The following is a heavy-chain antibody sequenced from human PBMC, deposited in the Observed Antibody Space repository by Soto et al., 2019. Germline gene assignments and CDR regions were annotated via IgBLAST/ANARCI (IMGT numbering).Heavy chain of an antibody. CDR3: ARGLRGSYPFYYYYGMDV. CDR1: GGSFSGYY. Sequence: SETLSLTCAVYGGSFSGYYWSWIRQPPGKGLEWIGEINHSGSTNYNPSLKSRVTISVDTSKNQFSLKLSSVTAADTAVYYCARGLRGSYPFYYYYGMDVWGQGTTVTVSS. CDR2: INHSGST. D-gene: IGHD1-26*01. J-gene: IGHJ6*02. V-gene: IGHV4-34*01.